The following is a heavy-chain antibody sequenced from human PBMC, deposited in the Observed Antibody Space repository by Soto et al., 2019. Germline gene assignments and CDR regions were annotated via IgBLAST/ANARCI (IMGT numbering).Heavy chain of an antibody. CDR1: GFTFTCCA. CDR2: VSDSGRST. D-gene: IGHD6-13*01. J-gene: IGHJ4*02. Sequence: GGSLRLSCAASGFTFTCCAMSWVRQAPGKGLEWVSAVSDSGRSTYYGDFVKGRFTISRDNSRNTLYLQMNSLRAEDTAVYYCARRGPGTYFDYWGQGTLVTVS. CDR3: ARRGPGTYFDY. V-gene: IGHV3-23*01.